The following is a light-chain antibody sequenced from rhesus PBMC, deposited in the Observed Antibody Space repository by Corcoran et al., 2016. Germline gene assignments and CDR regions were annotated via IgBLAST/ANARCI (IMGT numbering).Light chain of an antibody. CDR2: LGS. V-gene: IGKV2-78*01. J-gene: IGKJ2*01. CDR1: QSLLDSDGYTH. CDR3: MQTLQTPYS. Sequence: DIVMTQTPLSLPVTPGEPASISCRSSQSLLDSDGYTHLHWYLQKPGQSPQLLIYLGSNRASGVPDRFSGSGSGTDFTLKSSRVEAEDVGVYYCMQTLQTPYSFGQGTKVEIK.